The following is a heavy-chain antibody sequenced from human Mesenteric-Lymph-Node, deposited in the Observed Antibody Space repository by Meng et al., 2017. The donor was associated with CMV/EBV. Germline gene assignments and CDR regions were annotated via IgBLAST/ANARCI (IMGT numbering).Heavy chain of an antibody. CDR1: GFTFSSYS. CDR3: TKLSSFFYYGVDV. CDR2: ISSSSSYI. Sequence: GGSLRLSCAASGFTFSSYSMNWVRQAPGKGLEWVSSISSSSSYIYYADSVKGRFTISRDNAKNSLYLQMNSLRAEDTAIYYCTKLSSFFYYGVDVWGHGTTVTVSS. J-gene: IGHJ6*02. D-gene: IGHD6-6*01. V-gene: IGHV3-21*04.